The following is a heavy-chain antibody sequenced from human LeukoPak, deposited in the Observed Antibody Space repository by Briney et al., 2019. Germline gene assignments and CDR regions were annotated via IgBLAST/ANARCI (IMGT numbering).Heavy chain of an antibody. V-gene: IGHV4-38-2*01. D-gene: IGHD1-26*01. CDR3: ARVQIVGATTFDY. CDR1: VYYIRSGFY. J-gene: IGHJ4*02. Sequence: PSETPFLTCAVSVYYIRSGFYWGWIRQPPGKGLEWIGSIYHSGSTYYNPSLKSRVTISVDTSKNQFSLKLSSVTAPDTAVYYCARVQIVGATTFDYWGQGTLVTVSS. CDR2: IYHSGST.